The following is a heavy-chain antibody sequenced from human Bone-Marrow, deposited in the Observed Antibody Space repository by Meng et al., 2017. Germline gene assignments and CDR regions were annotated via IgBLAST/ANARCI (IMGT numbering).Heavy chain of an antibody. CDR3: ARSLHDVWSCWGN. D-gene: IGHD3-3*01. J-gene: IGHJ4*02. Sequence: RRRGVAPGPVRPSGTRSPTCTVSGGSISSTSYYWGWIRQPPGKGLEWIGSLSYSGSTYYNPSLKSRVTISVDTSKKQFSLKVNSVTAADTAVYYCARSLHDVWSCWGNWGQGTLVTVSS. CDR2: LSYSGST. V-gene: IGHV4-39*07. CDR1: GGSISSTSYY.